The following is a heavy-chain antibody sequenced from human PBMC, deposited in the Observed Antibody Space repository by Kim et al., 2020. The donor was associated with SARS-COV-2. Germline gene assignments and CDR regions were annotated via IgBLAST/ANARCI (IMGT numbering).Heavy chain of an antibody. J-gene: IGHJ4*02. V-gene: IGHV3-11*05. Sequence: SVKGRFTISRDNAKNSLYLQMNSLRAEDTAVYYCAREKSQAAGGVYYFDYWGQGTLVTVSS. CDR3: AREKSQAAGGVYYFDY. D-gene: IGHD6-13*01.